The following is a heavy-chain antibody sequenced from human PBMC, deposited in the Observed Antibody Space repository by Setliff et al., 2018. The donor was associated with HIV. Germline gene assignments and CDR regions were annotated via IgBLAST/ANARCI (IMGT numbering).Heavy chain of an antibody. J-gene: IGHJ3*02. CDR2: ISAYNGNT. Sequence: GASVKVSCKASGYTFTSYGISWVRQAPGQGLEWMGWISAYNGNTNYAQKLQGRVTMTTDTSTSTAYMELSSLRSEDTAVYYCARVRPGYYDSSGYPNAFDIWGQGTMVTVSS. V-gene: IGHV1-18*01. CDR3: ARVRPGYYDSSGYPNAFDI. D-gene: IGHD3-22*01. CDR1: GYTFTSYG.